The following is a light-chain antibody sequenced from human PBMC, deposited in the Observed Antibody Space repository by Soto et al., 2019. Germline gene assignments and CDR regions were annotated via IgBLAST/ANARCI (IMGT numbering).Light chain of an antibody. V-gene: IGKV2-28*01. CDR2: LGS. Sequence: DIVMTQSQLSLPVTPGEPAFISCRSSQSLLHRNGYNYLDWYLQKPGQSPQLLIYLGSNRASGVPDRFSGSGSGTDFTLTISRVEAEDVGVYYCMQALQSPTFGGGTKVDIK. CDR3: MQALQSPT. J-gene: IGKJ4*01. CDR1: QSLLHRNGYNY.